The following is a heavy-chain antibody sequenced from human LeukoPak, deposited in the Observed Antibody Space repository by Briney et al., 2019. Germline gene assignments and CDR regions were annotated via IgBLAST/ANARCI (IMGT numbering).Heavy chain of an antibody. V-gene: IGHV3-48*02. J-gene: IGHJ4*02. CDR3: ATGIRDAFDY. D-gene: IGHD5-24*01. CDR1: GFSFTDYP. Sequence: GSLRLSCATSGFSFTDYPMNWVRQAPGKGLEWISNIRTTAEGAKYAYYADSVKGRVTISRDDGKNTLYLHMNSLRDDDTAVYYCATGIRDAFDYWGQGILVTVSS. CDR2: IRTTAEGAKYA.